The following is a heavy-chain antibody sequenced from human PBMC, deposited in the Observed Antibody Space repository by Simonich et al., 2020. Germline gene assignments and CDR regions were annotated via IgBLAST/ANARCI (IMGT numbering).Heavy chain of an antibody. CDR3: ARQLNDFDI. D-gene: IGHD1-1*01. Sequence: EVQLVQSGAEVKKPGESLKISCKGSRSSFTSYWIGWVRQMPGKGLGWRVIIFPGESATRYSPSFQGQVTISANKSISTAYLQWSSLKASDTAMYYCARQLNDFDIWGQGTMVTVSS. CDR2: IFPGESAT. V-gene: IGHV5-51*01. J-gene: IGHJ3*02. CDR1: RSSFTSYW.